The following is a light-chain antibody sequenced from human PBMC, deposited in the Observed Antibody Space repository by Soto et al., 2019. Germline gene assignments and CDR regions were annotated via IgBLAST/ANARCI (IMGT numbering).Light chain of an antibody. J-gene: IGLJ3*02. Sequence: QSALTQPASVSGSPGQSVTISCTGTSDDVGTYTFVSWYQQHPGKVPKFIIYDDNKRPSGVSYRFSGSKSGNTASLTISGLQAEDEADYYCCSYAGRSTWVFGGGTKVTVL. V-gene: IGLV2-23*01. CDR3: CSYAGRSTWV. CDR2: DDN. CDR1: SDDVGTYTF.